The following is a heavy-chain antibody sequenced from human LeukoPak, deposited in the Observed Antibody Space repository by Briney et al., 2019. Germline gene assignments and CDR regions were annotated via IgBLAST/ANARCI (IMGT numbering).Heavy chain of an antibody. CDR2: INTDGTRT. V-gene: IGHV3-74*01. CDR1: GFTFSNYW. CDR3: AREEEGDAFDI. Sequence: GGSLRLPCAASGFTFSNYWMHWVRQAPGRGLVWVSRINTDGTRTSYADSVKGRFTISRDNAKNTLFLQMNSLRAEDTAVYYCAREEEGDAFDIWGQGTMVTVSS. J-gene: IGHJ3*02.